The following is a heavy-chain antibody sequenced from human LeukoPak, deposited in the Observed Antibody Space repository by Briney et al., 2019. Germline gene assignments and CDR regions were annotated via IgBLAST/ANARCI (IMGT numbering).Heavy chain of an antibody. CDR3: ARRKTADATYDY. CDR2: ISPGDSDT. J-gene: IGHJ4*02. CDR1: GNSFSNYW. D-gene: IGHD1-26*01. V-gene: IGHV5-51*01. Sequence: GESLKISCKGSGNSFSNYWIGWVRQLPGRGLEWMGIISPGDSDTRYSPSFQGQVTISADKSISTAYLQWSSLKASDTAMYYCARRKTADATYDYWGQGTLVTVSS.